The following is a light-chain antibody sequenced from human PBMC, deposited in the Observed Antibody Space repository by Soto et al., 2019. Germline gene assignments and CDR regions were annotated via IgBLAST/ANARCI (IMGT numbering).Light chain of an antibody. CDR3: QQLNSYPLT. Sequence: DILMTQSPSTLSASVGDRVTITCRASQSIRSLFAWCQQKPGKAPKLLIYAASTLQSGVPSRFSGSGSGTDFTLTISSLQPEDFATYYCQQLNSYPLTFGGGTKVDIK. J-gene: IGKJ4*01. CDR2: AAS. V-gene: IGKV1-9*01. CDR1: QSIRSL.